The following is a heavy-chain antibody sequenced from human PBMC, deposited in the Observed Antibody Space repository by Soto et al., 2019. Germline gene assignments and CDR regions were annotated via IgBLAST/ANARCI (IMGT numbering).Heavy chain of an antibody. CDR2: IYYSGRT. CDR1: GGTINDYD. V-gene: IGHV4-59*01. CDR3: ARHAGSSFFDF. J-gene: IGHJ4*02. D-gene: IGHD6-13*01. Sequence: SVILPHTYSVSGGTINDYDWRLIRQTPGKALEWIGYIYYSGRTNYNPSLKSRVTMSLDTSKNQFSLKLSSVTAADSAVYYCARHAGSSFFDFWGQGTLVTVSS.